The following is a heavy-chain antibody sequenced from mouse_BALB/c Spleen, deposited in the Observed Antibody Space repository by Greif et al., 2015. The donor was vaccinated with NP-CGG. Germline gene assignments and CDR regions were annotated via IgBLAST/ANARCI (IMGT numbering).Heavy chain of an antibody. Sequence: QVQLQQSGPGLVAPSQSLSITCTISGFPLTSYGVHWVRQPPGKGLEWLVVIWSDGSTTYNSALKSRLSISKDNSKSQVFLKMNSLRTDDTAMYYCARRAPDYYAMDYWSQGTSVTVSS. CDR1: GFPLTSYG. J-gene: IGHJ4*01. CDR3: ARRAPDYYAMDY. V-gene: IGHV2-6-1*01. CDR2: IWSDGST. D-gene: IGHD6-1*01.